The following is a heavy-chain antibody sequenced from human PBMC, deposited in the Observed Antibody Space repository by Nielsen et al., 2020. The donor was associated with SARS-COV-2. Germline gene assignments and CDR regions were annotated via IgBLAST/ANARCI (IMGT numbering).Heavy chain of an antibody. CDR2: INAGNGNT. Sequence: ASVKVSCKASGYTFTSYAMHWVRQAPGQRLEWMGWINAGNGNTKYSQKFQGRVTITRDTSASTAYMELSSLRSEDTAVYYCARCGICPSTHLGGYGIKNKGGNWFDPWGQGTLVTVSS. J-gene: IGHJ5*02. D-gene: IGHD5-12*01. V-gene: IGHV1-3*01. CDR1: GYTFTSYA. CDR3: ARCGICPSTHLGGYGIKNKGGNWFDP.